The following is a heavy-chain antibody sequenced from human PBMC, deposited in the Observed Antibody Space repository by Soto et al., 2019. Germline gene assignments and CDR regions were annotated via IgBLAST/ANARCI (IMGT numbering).Heavy chain of an antibody. J-gene: IGHJ4*02. CDR1: GDSISTYY. D-gene: IGHD6-19*01. V-gene: IGHV4-4*07. Sequence: SETLSLTCSVSGDSISTYYWSWIRQSAGKGLEWIGRTYITGDTNYNPSLKSRLTMSVDTSKNQLSLKLSSVTAADTAVYYCAREYTETVDGPTPFYFDYWGQGTPVTVSS. CDR2: TYITGDT. CDR3: AREYTETVDGPTPFYFDY.